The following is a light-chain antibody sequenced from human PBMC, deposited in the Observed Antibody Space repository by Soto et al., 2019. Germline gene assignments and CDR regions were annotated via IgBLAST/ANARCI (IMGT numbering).Light chain of an antibody. CDR1: QSVSSIR. CDR3: QQYGSSPFT. Sequence: GVTRSPCTRSLSPGERATLSCRASQSVSSIRLAWYRQKPGQAPRLLIYGASSRATGIPDRFSGSGSGTDFTLTISRLEPEDFAVYYCQQYGSSPFTFGQRTRLEIK. CDR2: GAS. J-gene: IGKJ5*01. V-gene: IGKV3-20*01.